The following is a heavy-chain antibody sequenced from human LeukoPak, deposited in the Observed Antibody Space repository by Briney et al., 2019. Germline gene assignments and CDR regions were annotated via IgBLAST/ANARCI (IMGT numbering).Heavy chain of an antibody. J-gene: IGHJ4*02. Sequence: GGALRLSCAASGFTFGDHAMHWVRQAPGKGPEWVAGINWNSNTIDYADSVKGRFTISRDNAKNSLYLQMNSLRVEDMALYYCAKRDRGITMGQYYFDYWGQGTLVTVPS. CDR3: AKRDRGITMGQYYFDY. D-gene: IGHD3-10*01. V-gene: IGHV3-9*03. CDR2: INWNSNTI. CDR1: GFTFGDHA.